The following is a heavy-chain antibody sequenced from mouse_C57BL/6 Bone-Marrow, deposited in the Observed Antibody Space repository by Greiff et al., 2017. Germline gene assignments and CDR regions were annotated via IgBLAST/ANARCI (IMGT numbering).Heavy chain of an antibody. D-gene: IGHD2-4*01. Sequence: VQLQQSVAELVRPGASVKLSCTASGFNIKNTYMPWVKQRPEQGLEWIGRIDPANGNTKYAPKFQGKATITADTSSNTAYLQLSSLTSEDTAIYYCASGMIAQDCWGQGTTLTVSS. J-gene: IGHJ2*01. V-gene: IGHV14-3*01. CDR1: GFNIKNTY. CDR2: IDPANGNT. CDR3: ASGMIAQDC.